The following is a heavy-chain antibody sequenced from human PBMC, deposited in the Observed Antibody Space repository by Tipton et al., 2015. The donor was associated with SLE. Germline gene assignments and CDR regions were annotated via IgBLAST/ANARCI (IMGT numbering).Heavy chain of an antibody. CDR2: ITGSGGST. Sequence: SGFTFSSFAMTWVRQAPGKGLEWVSSITGSGGSTYYADSVKGRFTISRDNSKNTLYLQMNSLRAEDTAVYYCATGAQWLVQWGQGTLVTVSS. D-gene: IGHD6-19*01. CDR3: ATGAQWLVQ. V-gene: IGHV3-23*01. J-gene: IGHJ4*02. CDR1: GFTFSSFA.